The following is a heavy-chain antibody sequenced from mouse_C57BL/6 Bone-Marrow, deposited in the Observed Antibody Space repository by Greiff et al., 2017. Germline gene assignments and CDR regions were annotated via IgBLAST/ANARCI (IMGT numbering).Heavy chain of an antibody. J-gene: IGHJ3*01. V-gene: IGHV1-64*01. CDR1: GYTFTSYW. Sequence: QVPLQQPGAELVKPGASVKLSCKASGYTFTSYWMHWVKQRPGQGLEWIGMIHPNSGSTNYNEKFKSKATLTVDKSSSTAYMQLSSLTSEDSAVYYCALIYYDYDGPFAYWGQGTLVTVSA. CDR3: ALIYYDYDGPFAY. D-gene: IGHD2-4*01. CDR2: IHPNSGST.